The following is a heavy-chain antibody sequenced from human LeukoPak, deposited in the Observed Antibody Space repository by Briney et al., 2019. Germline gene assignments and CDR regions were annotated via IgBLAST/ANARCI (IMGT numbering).Heavy chain of an antibody. CDR2: ITSSSSYI. D-gene: IGHD3-10*02. V-gene: IGHV3-21*01. CDR1: GFTFSSYS. J-gene: IGHJ6*04. Sequence: GGSLRLSCAASGFTFSSYSMNWVRQAPGKGLEWVSSITSSSSYIYYSDSVKGRFTISRDNAKNSLYLQMDSLRAEDTAVYYCAELGITMIGGVWGKGTTVTISS. CDR3: AELGITMIGGV.